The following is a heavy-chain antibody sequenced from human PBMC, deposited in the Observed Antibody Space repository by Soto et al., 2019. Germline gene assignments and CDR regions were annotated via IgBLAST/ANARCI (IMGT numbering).Heavy chain of an antibody. CDR3: ARDPIAAAGIYYFDY. Sequence: GASVKVSCKASGYTFTGYYMHWVRQAPGQGLEWMGWINPNSGGTNYAQKFQGRVTMTRDTSISTAYMELSRLRSDDTAVYYCARDPIAAAGIYYFDYWGQGTLVTVSS. V-gene: IGHV1-2*02. D-gene: IGHD6-13*01. CDR2: INPNSGGT. CDR1: GYTFTGYY. J-gene: IGHJ4*02.